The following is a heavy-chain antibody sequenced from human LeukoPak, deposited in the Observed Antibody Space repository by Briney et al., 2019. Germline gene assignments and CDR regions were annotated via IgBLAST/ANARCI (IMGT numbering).Heavy chain of an antibody. CDR3: AKGFGDYYPGLCSR. Sequence: GGSLRLSCAASGFTFSSYAMHWVRQAPGKGLEWVSVISFDGTNEYYADSVKGRFFISRDNSKDTLYLQMTSLGPEDTAVYSCAKGFGDYYPGLCSRWGQGTLVTVSS. CDR1: GFTFSSYA. V-gene: IGHV3-30*18. D-gene: IGHD4-17*01. J-gene: IGHJ4*02. CDR2: ISFDGTNE.